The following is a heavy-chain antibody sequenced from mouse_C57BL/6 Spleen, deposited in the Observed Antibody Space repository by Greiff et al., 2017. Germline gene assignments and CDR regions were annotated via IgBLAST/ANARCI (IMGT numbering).Heavy chain of an antibody. CDR1: GYTFTSYG. Sequence: VQLQQSGAELARPGASVKLSCKASGYTFTSYGISWVKQRTGQGLEWIGEIYPRSGNTYYNEKFKGKATLTADKSSSTAYMALRSLTAEDSAVYFWARACHYCSSYFDYWGQGTTLTVSS. J-gene: IGHJ2*01. V-gene: IGHV1-81*01. CDR3: ARACHYCSSYFDY. CDR2: IYPRSGNT. D-gene: IGHD1-1*01.